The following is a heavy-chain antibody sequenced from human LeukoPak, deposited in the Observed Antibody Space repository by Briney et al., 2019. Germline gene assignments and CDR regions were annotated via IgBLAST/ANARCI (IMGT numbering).Heavy chain of an antibody. CDR3: ARGSDQRGYSGEIDY. D-gene: IGHD5-12*01. CDR1: GFTFSSYA. V-gene: IGHV3-30*04. Sequence: GWSLRLSCAASGFTFSSYAMHWVRQAPGKGLEWVAVISYDGSNKYYADSVKGRFTISRDNSKNTLYLQMNSLRAEDTAVYYCARGSDQRGYSGEIDYWGQGTLVTVSS. CDR2: ISYDGSNK. J-gene: IGHJ4*02.